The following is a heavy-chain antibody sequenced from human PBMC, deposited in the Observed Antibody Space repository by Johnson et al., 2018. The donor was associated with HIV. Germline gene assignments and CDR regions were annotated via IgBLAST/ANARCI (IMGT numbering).Heavy chain of an antibody. D-gene: IGHD3-3*01. V-gene: IGHV3-30*04. J-gene: IGHJ3*02. CDR3: AKDGYYDFWSGYQGADAFDI. CDR1: GFTFSSSA. CDR2: ISYDGSNK. Sequence: GQLVESGGGVVQPGRSLRLSCAASGFTFSSSAMHWVRQAPGKGLEWVAVISYDGSNKYYADSVKGRFPISRDNSKNTLYLQMNSLRAEDTAVYYCAKDGYYDFWSGYQGADAFDIWGQGTMVTVSS.